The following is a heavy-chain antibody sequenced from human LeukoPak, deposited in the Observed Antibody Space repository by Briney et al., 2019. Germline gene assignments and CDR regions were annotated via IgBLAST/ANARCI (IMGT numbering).Heavy chain of an antibody. D-gene: IGHD3-22*01. J-gene: IGHJ4*02. CDR3: ARAIVGGFFDY. CDR1: GGSISNYY. Sequence: SETLSLTCTVFGGSISNYYWSWIRQPPRKGLEWIGYIYYSGSTNYNPSLKSRVTISVDTSKNQFFLKLSSMTAADTAIYYCARAIVGGFFDYWGQGALVTVSS. CDR2: IYYSGST. V-gene: IGHV4-59*01.